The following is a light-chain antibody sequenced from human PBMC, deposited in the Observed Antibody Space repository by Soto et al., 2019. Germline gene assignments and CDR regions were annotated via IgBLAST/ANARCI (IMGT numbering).Light chain of an antibody. CDR3: CSFAATCTLHVA. CDR1: SSDVGGYNY. J-gene: IGLJ2*01. V-gene: IGLV2-11*01. Sequence: QSALTQPRSVSGSPGQSVTISCSGTSSDVGGYNYVSWYQHHPGKAPKLMIYDVSKRPSGVPDRFSGSKSGNTASLTISGLQAEDEADYYCCSFAATCTLHVAFGGGTKLTVL. CDR2: DVS.